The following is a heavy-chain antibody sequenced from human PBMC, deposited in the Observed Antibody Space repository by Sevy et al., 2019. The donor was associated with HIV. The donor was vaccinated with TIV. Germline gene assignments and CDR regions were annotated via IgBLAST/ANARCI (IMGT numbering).Heavy chain of an antibody. CDR3: ARDRKGEYSAYDGAGYFGMDV. D-gene: IGHD5-12*01. Sequence: GGSLRLSCAASGFTFSSYWMSWVRQAPGKGLEWVSSVSSLSNYIYYEDSVKGRFTISRDNAKNSLYLQMNNLRVEDTAVYYCARDRKGEYSAYDGAGYFGMDVWGQGITVTVSS. CDR1: GFTFSSYW. V-gene: IGHV3-21*01. J-gene: IGHJ6*02. CDR2: VSSLSNYI.